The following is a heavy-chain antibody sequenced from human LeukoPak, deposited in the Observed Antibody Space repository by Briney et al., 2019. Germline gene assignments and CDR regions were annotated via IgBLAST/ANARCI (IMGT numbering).Heavy chain of an antibody. V-gene: IGHV4-39*07. CDR3: ASWTMVRGVIITDY. CDR1: GGSISSSSYY. J-gene: IGHJ4*02. D-gene: IGHD3-10*01. Sequence: PSETLSLTCTVSGGSISSSSYYWGWIRQPPGKGLEWIGSIYYSGSTYYNPSLKSRVTISVDTSKNQFSLKLSSVTAADTAVYYCASWTMVRGVIITDYWGQGTLVTVSS. CDR2: IYYSGST.